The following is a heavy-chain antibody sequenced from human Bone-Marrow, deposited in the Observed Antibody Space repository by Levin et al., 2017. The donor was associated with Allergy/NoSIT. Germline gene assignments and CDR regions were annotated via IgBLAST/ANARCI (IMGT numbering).Heavy chain of an antibody. V-gene: IGHV4-34*01. CDR2: INQSGRT. J-gene: IGHJ4*02. Sequence: PSETLSLTCAVYGGSFSGYDWSWLRQPPGKGLEWIGEINQSGRTNYNSSLKSRISMSVDTSKSQFSLKMTSVTAADTAVYFCARGPMVATAHFDYWGQGTLVTVSS. D-gene: IGHD5-12*01. CDR1: GGSFSGYD. CDR3: ARGPMVATAHFDY.